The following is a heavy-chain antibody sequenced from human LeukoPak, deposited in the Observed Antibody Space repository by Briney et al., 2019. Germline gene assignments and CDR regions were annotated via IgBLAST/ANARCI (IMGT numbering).Heavy chain of an antibody. V-gene: IGHV3-48*01. CDR2: IGIDSGNT. CDR3: ARDHNYAFDN. J-gene: IGHJ4*02. D-gene: IGHD1-1*01. CDR1: GFPFIEYS. Sequence: PGGSLRLSCTASGFPFIEYSMNLVRQVPGKGLEWIAYIGIDSGNTNYADSVRGRFTISADKTKNSLYLQMNSLRVEDTAVYYCARDHNYAFDNWGQGTLVSVAS.